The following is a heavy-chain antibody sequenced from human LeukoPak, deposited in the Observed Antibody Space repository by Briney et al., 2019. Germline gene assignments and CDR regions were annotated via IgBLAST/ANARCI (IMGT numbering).Heavy chain of an antibody. V-gene: IGHV3-21*01. Sequence: PGGSLRLSCAASGFTFSSYSMNWVRQAPGKGLEWVSSISSSSSYIYYADSVKGRFTISRDNVKNSLYLQMNSLRAEDTAVYYCAREGGYGDRSLDYWGQGTLATVSS. D-gene: IGHD4-17*01. CDR3: AREGGYGDRSLDY. CDR2: ISSSSSYI. CDR1: GFTFSSYS. J-gene: IGHJ4*02.